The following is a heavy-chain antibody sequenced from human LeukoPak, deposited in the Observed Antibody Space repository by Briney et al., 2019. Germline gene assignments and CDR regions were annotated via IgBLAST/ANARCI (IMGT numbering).Heavy chain of an antibody. CDR1: GFIFGDYA. V-gene: IGHV3-49*04. CDR3: IRRGYCTSTSCYAYFDY. J-gene: IGHJ4*02. Sequence: PGRSLRLSCTASGFIFGDYAMTWVRQAPGKGLEWVGFIRSKAFGGTTEYAASVKNRFTISRDDSKSIAYLQMNSLKTEDTAVYYCIRRGYCTSTSCYAYFDYWGQGTLVTVSS. D-gene: IGHD2-2*01. CDR2: IRSKAFGGTT.